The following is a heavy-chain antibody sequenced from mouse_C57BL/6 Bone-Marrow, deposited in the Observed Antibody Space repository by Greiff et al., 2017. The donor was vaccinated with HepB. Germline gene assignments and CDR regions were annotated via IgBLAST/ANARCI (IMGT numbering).Heavy chain of an antibody. CDR3: ARHGYYGSSSYAMDY. CDR2: IWSDGST. J-gene: IGHJ4*01. CDR1: GFSLTSYG. D-gene: IGHD1-1*01. V-gene: IGHV2-6-1*01. Sequence: VQLKESGPGLVAPSQSLSITCTVSGFSLTSYGVHWVRQPPGKGLEWLVVIWSDGSTTYNSALKSRLSISKDNSKSQVFLKMNSLQTDDTAMYYCARHGYYGSSSYAMDYWGQGTSVTVSS.